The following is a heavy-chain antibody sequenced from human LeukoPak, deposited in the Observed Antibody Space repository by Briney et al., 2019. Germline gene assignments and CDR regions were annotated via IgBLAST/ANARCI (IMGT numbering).Heavy chain of an antibody. CDR2: IYYSGST. CDR3: ATSDTVSTYNWFDP. J-gene: IGHJ5*02. V-gene: IGHV4-59*08. D-gene: IGHD5/OR15-5a*01. CDR1: GGSISSYY. Sequence: SETLSLTCTVSGGSISSYYWSWIRQPPGKGLEWIGYIYYSGSTNYNPSLKSRVTISVDTSKNQFSLKLSSVTAADTAVYYCATSDTVSTYNWFDPWGQGTLVTVS.